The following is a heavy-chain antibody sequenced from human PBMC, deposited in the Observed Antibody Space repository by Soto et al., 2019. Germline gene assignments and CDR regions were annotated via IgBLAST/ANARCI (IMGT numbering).Heavy chain of an antibody. V-gene: IGHV3-11*05. Sequence: QVQLVESGGGLVKPGGSLRLSCAASGFTFSDYYMSWIRQAPGKGLEWVSSIGSSSSYTNYADSVKGRFTISRDSAKNSLYLQMNSLRAEDTAVYYCARDADILTGSDAFDIWGQGTMVTVSS. CDR1: GFTFSDYY. CDR3: ARDADILTGSDAFDI. J-gene: IGHJ3*02. CDR2: IGSSSSYT. D-gene: IGHD3-9*01.